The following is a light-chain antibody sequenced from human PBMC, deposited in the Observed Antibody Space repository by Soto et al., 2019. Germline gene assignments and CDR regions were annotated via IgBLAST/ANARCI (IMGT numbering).Light chain of an antibody. Sequence: QSVLTQPPSASGTPGQRVTISCSGSSSNIGSNTVNWYQQLPGTAPKLLIYSNNQRPSGVPDRFSGSKSGTSASLAISGLQSEDEADYYCAAWDDSLNGHYVSGNRTKVTVL. J-gene: IGLJ1*01. V-gene: IGLV1-44*01. CDR2: SNN. CDR1: SSNIGSNT. CDR3: AAWDDSLNGHYV.